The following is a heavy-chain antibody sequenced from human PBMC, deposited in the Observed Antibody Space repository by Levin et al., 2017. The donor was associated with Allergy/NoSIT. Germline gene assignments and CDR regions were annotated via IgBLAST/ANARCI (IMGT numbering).Heavy chain of an antibody. CDR1: GFTFSSYG. CDR2: IWYDGSNK. D-gene: IGHD5-18*01. J-gene: IGHJ4*02. CDR3: ARDGSYSYGYYHY. V-gene: IGHV3-33*01. Sequence: GGSLRLSCAASGFTFSSYGMHWVRQAPGKGLEWVAVIWYDGSNKYYADSVKGRFTISRDNSKNTLYLQMNSLRAEDTAVYYCARDGSYSYGYYHYWGQGTLVTVSS.